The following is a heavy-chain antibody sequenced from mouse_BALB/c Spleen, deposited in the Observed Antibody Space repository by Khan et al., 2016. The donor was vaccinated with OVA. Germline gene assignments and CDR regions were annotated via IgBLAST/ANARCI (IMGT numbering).Heavy chain of an antibody. V-gene: IGHV3-2*02. Sequence: VQLKESGPGLVKPSQSLSLTCTVTGYSITSGYGWNWIRQFPGNKLEWMGYISYSGSTNYNPSLKRRISITRDTSTNQFFLQLNSVTTEDTSTYYCARTARIKYWGQGTTLTVSS. J-gene: IGHJ2*01. D-gene: IGHD1-2*01. CDR2: ISYSGST. CDR1: GYSITSGYG. CDR3: ARTARIKY.